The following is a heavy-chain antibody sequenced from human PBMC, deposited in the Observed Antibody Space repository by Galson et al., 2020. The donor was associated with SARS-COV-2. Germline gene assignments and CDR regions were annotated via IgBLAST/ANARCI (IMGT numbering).Heavy chain of an antibody. CDR3: AGDKGELGYDILTGYFGYYYYGMDV. J-gene: IGHJ6*02. V-gene: IGHV1-18*04. Sequence: ASVKVSCKASGYTFTSYGISWVRQAPGQGLEWMGWISAYNGNTNYAQKLQGRVTMTTDTSTSTAYMELRSLRSDDTAVYYCAGDKGELGYDILTGYFGYYYYGMDVWGQGTTVTVSS. D-gene: IGHD3-9*01. CDR2: ISAYNGNT. CDR1: GYTFTSYG.